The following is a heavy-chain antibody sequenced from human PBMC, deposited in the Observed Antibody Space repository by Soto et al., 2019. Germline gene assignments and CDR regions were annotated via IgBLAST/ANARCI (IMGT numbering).Heavy chain of an antibody. Sequence: QVQLVESGGGVVQPGRSLRLSCAASGFTFSSYGMHWVRQAPGKGLEWVAFISYDGSDKYYADSVKGRFTISRDNSKSTLYLQMNSLRAEDTAVYYCAKDSQTQWLEQNFGNYYYYGMDVWGQGTTVTVSS. CDR1: GFTFSSYG. CDR3: AKDSQTQWLEQNFGNYYYYGMDV. CDR2: ISYDGSDK. D-gene: IGHD6-19*01. V-gene: IGHV3-30*18. J-gene: IGHJ6*02.